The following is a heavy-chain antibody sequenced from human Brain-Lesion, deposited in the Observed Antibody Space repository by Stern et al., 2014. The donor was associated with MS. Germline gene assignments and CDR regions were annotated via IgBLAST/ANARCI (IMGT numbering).Heavy chain of an antibody. CDR1: GGSISSSTYY. D-gene: IGHD1-26*01. CDR3: ARHDSVPRPSQLYSARDRGPGYFDY. Sequence: QVQLVESGPGLVKPSATLSLTCTVSGGSISSSTYYWAWIRQPPGKGLEWIGHIYYSGFTYSNPSLKSRVTISVDVSKNQFSLKLSSVPAADTAIYYCARHDSVPRPSQLYSARDRGPGYFDYWGQGTLVTVSS. V-gene: IGHV4-39*01. CDR2: IYYSGFT. J-gene: IGHJ4*02.